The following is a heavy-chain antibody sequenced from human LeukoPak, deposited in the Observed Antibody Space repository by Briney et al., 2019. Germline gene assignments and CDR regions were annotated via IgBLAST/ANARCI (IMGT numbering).Heavy chain of an antibody. CDR3: ARDRGSGYDYNAPFDY. CDR1: GFTFSSFA. CDR2: ISYDGSNK. V-gene: IGHV3-30*04. D-gene: IGHD5-12*01. Sequence: GRSLRLSCAASGFTFSSFAMHWVRQAPGKGLEWVALISYDGSNKYYADSVKGRFTIPRDNSKNTLYLQMNSLRAEDTAVYYCARDRGSGYDYNAPFDYWGQGTLVTVSS. J-gene: IGHJ4*02.